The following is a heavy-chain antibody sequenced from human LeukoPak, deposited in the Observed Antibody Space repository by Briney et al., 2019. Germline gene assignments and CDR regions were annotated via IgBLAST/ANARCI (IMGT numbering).Heavy chain of an antibody. V-gene: IGHV1-8*01. CDR1: GYTFTSCD. J-gene: IGHJ3*02. Sequence: ASVKVSCKASGYTFTSCDINWVRQATGQGLEWMGWMNPNSGNTGYAQKFQGRVTMTRNTSISTAYMELSSLRSEDTAVYYCARESPSLTFDIWGQGTWSPSLQ. CDR2: MNPNSGNT. CDR3: ARESPSLTFDI.